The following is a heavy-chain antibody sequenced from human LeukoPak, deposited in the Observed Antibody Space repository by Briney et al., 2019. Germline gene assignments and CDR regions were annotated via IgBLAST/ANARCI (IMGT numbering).Heavy chain of an antibody. J-gene: IGHJ2*01. Sequence: PRRSLRLSCAASGFTVTSYSMNWVRQAPGKGLEWISSISSSSSYIYYADSVTGRFTISRDNAKNSLYLQMNSLRAEDTAVYYCARDMGGYFDLWGRGTLVTVSS. CDR2: ISSSSSYI. V-gene: IGHV3-21*01. CDR1: GFTVTSYS. D-gene: IGHD1-26*01. CDR3: ARDMGGYFDL.